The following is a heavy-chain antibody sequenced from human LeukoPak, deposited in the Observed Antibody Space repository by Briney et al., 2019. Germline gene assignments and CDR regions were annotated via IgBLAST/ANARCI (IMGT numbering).Heavy chain of an antibody. V-gene: IGHV3-48*01. Sequence: GGSLRLSCEASGFTFSDYSMNWVRQAPGEGLEWLSYITSTSDTIYYADSVKGRFTSSRDNAKNSVYLQMNSLRAEDTAVYYCARSSGYPFFDYWGQETLVTVSS. D-gene: IGHD3-22*01. CDR3: ARSSGYPFFDY. J-gene: IGHJ4*02. CDR2: ITSTSDTI. CDR1: GFTFSDYS.